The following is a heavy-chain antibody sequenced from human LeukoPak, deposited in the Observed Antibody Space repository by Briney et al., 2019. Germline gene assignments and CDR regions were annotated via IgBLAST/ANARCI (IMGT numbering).Heavy chain of an antibody. CDR3: AKDFTYYYESSGYI. CDR1: GFTFSGFG. V-gene: IGHV3-30*02. Sequence: GGSLRLSCAASGFTFSGFGMRWVRQAPGKGLEWVAFIRYDGSDKYYADSVRGRFTISRDNSKNTSFLQMNSLRVEDTALYYCAKDFTYYYESSGYIWGQGTQVTVSS. CDR2: IRYDGSDK. D-gene: IGHD3-22*01. J-gene: IGHJ4*02.